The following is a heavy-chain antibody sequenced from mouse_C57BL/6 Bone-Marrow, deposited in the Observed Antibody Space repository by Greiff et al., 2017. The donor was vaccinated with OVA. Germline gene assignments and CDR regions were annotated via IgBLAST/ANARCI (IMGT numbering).Heavy chain of an antibody. CDR2: IYPGDGDT. CDR1: GYAFSSSW. J-gene: IGHJ4*01. Sequence: VQLQQSGPELVKPGASVKISCKASGYAFSSSWMNWVKQRPGKGLEGIGRIYPGDGDTNYNGKFKGKATLTADKSSSTAYMQLSSLTSEDSAVYFCAREVTTVVATRAMDYWGQGTSVTVSS. V-gene: IGHV1-82*01. D-gene: IGHD1-1*01. CDR3: AREVTTVVATRAMDY.